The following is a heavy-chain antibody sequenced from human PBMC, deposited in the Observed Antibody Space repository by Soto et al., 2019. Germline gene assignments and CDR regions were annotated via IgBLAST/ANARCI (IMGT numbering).Heavy chain of an antibody. CDR1: GFTFSSYD. D-gene: IGHD4-4*01. V-gene: IGHV3-13*01. Sequence: GGSLRLSCAASGFTFSSYDMHWVRQATGKGLEWVSSIGTAGDTYYQGSVKGRFTISRENAKNSLYLQMNSLRAGDTAVYYCARGGTVNDAFDIWGQGTMVTVSS. CDR3: ARGGTVNDAFDI. J-gene: IGHJ3*02. CDR2: IGTAGDT.